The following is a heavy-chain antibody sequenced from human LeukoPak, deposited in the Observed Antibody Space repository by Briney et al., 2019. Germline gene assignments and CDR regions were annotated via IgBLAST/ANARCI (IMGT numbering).Heavy chain of an antibody. D-gene: IGHD1-14*01. J-gene: IGHJ3*02. Sequence: PGGSLRLSCAASGFTFSSYSMNWVRQAPGKGLEWVSSISSSSSYIYYADSVKGRFTISRDNAKNSLYLQMNSLRAEDAAVYYCARDSERAGGAFDIWGQGTMVTVSS. CDR1: GFTFSSYS. CDR2: ISSSSSYI. CDR3: ARDSERAGGAFDI. V-gene: IGHV3-21*01.